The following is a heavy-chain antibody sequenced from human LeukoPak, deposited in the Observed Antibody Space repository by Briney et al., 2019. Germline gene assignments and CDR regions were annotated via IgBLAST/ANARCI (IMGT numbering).Heavy chain of an antibody. CDR1: GFTFDDYA. J-gene: IGHJ1*01. Sequence: PGRSLRLSCAVSGFTFDDYAMHWVRQVPGKGLEWVSGINWNSDSIGYADSVKGRFTTSRDNAKNSLYLQMNSLKTEDTAVYYCARVSVVEYFQHWGQGTLVTVSS. CDR3: ARVSVVEYFQH. V-gene: IGHV3-9*01. D-gene: IGHD2-21*01. CDR2: INWNSDSI.